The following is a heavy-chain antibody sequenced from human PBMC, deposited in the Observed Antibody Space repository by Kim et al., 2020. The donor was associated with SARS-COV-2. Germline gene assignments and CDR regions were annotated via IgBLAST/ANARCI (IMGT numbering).Heavy chain of an antibody. J-gene: IGHJ4*02. D-gene: IGHD6-13*01. V-gene: IGHV3-9*01. CDR1: GFTFDDYA. CDR3: AKSSFTDSSWRLFDY. CDR2: ISWNSGSI. Sequence: GGSLRLSCAASGFTFDDYAMHWVRQAPGKGLEWVSGISWNSGSIGYADSVKGRFTISRDNAKNSLYLQMNSLRAEDTALYYCAKSSFTDSSWRLFDYWGQGTLVTVSS.